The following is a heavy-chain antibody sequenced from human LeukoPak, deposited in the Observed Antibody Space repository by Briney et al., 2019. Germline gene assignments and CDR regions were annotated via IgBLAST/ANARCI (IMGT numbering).Heavy chain of an antibody. J-gene: IGHJ6*02. Sequence: PSETLSLTCTVSGGSISSYYWSWIRQPPGKGLEWIGYIYYSGSTNYNPSLKSRVTISVDTSKNQFSLKLSSVTAADTAVYYCARLSLRANYYYYDMDVWGQGTTVTVSS. V-gene: IGHV4-59*08. CDR2: IYYSGST. D-gene: IGHD3-10*01. CDR3: ARLSLRANYYYYDMDV. CDR1: GGSISSYY.